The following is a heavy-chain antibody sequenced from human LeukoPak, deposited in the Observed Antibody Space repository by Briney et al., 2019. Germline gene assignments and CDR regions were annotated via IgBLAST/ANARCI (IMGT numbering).Heavy chain of an antibody. CDR3: ARVRTARWGFDY. J-gene: IGHJ4*02. CDR1: GFTFSSYA. CDR2: ISGSGGST. D-gene: IGHD6-6*01. V-gene: IGHV3-23*01. Sequence: PGGSLRLSCAASGFTFSSYAMSWVRQAPGKGLEWVSAISGSGGSTYYADSVKGRFTISRDNAKNSLYLQMNSLRAEDTAVYYCARVRTARWGFDYWGQGTLVTVSS.